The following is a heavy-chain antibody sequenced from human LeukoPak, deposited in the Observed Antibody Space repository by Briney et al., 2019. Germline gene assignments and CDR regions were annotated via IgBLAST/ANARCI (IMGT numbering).Heavy chain of an antibody. CDR1: GFTFSSYD. D-gene: IGHD3-22*01. J-gene: IGHJ4*02. CDR3: AREGGGTYYYDSSGYYHFDY. CDR2: IYRGVGST. V-gene: IGHV3-23*01. Sequence: GGSLRLSCAASGFTFSSYDLSWVRQAPGKGLECVAAIYRGVGSTYYADSVKGRFTISGDNSKNTLYLQMNSLRAEDTAVYYCAREGGGTYYYDSSGYYHFDYWGQGTLVTVSS.